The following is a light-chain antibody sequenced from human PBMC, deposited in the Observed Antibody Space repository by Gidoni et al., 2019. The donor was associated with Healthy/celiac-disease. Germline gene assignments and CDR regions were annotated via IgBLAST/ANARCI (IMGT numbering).Light chain of an antibody. Sequence: DIQMTQSPSSLSASVGDRVTITCRAGQGIRHDLGWYQQKPGKAPKRLIYAASSLQSGVPSRFNGSGSGTEFTLTILSLQPEDFATYYFLQHNSYPRTFGGGTKVEIK. V-gene: IGKV1-17*01. CDR3: LQHNSYPRT. J-gene: IGKJ4*01. CDR1: QGIRHD. CDR2: AAS.